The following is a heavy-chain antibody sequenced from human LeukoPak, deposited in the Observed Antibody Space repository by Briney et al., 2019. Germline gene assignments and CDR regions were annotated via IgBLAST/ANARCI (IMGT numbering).Heavy chain of an antibody. J-gene: IGHJ4*02. D-gene: IGHD3-10*01. V-gene: IGHV3-30*18. CDR1: GFTFSNYG. Sequence: GGSLRLSCAASGFTFSNYGMHWVRQAPGKGLEWVAVISYDGSNKYYADSVKGRFTLSRDNSKNTLYLQMNSLRAEDTAVYYCVKDRYGSGSYPLFDYWGQGTLVTVSS. CDR3: VKDRYGSGSYPLFDY. CDR2: ISYDGSNK.